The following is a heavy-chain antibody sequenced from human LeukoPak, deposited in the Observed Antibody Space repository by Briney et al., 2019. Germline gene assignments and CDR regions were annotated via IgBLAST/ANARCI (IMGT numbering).Heavy chain of an antibody. CDR3: AKGSREWELLDAFDI. D-gene: IGHD1-26*01. Sequence: GGSLRLSCAASGFTFSSYGMTWVRQAPGKGLDWVSGISGSGARTDYADSIKGRFTISRDNAKNTLYLQMNSLGAEDTAVYYCAKGSREWELLDAFDIWGQGTIVTVSS. V-gene: IGHV3-23*01. CDR2: ISGSGART. CDR1: GFTFSSYG. J-gene: IGHJ3*02.